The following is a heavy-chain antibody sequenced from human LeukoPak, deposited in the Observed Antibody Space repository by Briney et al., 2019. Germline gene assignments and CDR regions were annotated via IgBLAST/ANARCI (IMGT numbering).Heavy chain of an antibody. J-gene: IGHJ4*02. Sequence: PSETLSLTCTVSGGSISSSSYYWGWIRQPPGKGLEWIGSIYYSGSTYYNPSLKSRVTISVDTSKNQFSLKLSSVTAADTAVYYCARGEMATIPGVDYWGQGTLVTVSS. D-gene: IGHD5-24*01. V-gene: IGHV4-39*07. CDR3: ARGEMATIPGVDY. CDR2: IYYSGST. CDR1: GGSISSSSYY.